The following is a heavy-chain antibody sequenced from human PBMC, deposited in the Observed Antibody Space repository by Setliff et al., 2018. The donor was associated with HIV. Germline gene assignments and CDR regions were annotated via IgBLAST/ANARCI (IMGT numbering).Heavy chain of an antibody. J-gene: IGHJ4*02. CDR1: GYAISSGYY. CDR3: ARAGYYGSGSYYRLDY. D-gene: IGHD3-10*01. V-gene: IGHV4-38-2*02. Sequence: PSETLSLTCTVSGYAISSGYYRGWIRQSPGKGLDWIGSIYHTGSTYYNPSLKSRVTISVDTSKNQFSLTLTSVTATDTAVYYCARAGYYGSGSYYRLDYWGQGTLVTVSS. CDR2: IYHTGST.